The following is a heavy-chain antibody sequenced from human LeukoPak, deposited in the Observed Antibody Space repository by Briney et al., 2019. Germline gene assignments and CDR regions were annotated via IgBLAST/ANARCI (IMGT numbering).Heavy chain of an antibody. CDR3: AKDRRGGQLWSQTDS. Sequence: GGSLRLSCAASGFTFDDFAMHWVRQAPGKGLEWVSLISGDGGTTYYTDSVKGRFTISRDNSNSSLYLQMNTLRAEDSALYYCAKDRRGGQLWSQTDSWGQGTLVTVSS. V-gene: IGHV3-43*02. J-gene: IGHJ4*02. D-gene: IGHD3-16*01. CDR2: ISGDGGTT. CDR1: GFTFDDFA.